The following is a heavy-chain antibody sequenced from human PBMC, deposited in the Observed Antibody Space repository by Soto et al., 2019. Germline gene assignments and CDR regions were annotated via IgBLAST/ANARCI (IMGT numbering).Heavy chain of an antibody. CDR1: DCSISSSIYC. V-gene: IGHV4-39*01. J-gene: IGHJ5*02. Sequence: AETRAVTGTFSDCSISSSIYCLGWIRQPPGKGLEWIGSIYYSGSTYYNPSLKSRVTISVDTSKNQFSLKLSSVTAADKAVYYCGGQENWFDPWGQGTLVTVSS. CDR3: GGQENWFDP. CDR2: IYYSGST.